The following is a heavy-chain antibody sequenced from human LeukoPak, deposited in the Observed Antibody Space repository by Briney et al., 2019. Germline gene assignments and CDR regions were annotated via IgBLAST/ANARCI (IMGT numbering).Heavy chain of an antibody. Sequence: PSETLSLTCTVSGGSISSYYWSWIRQPAGEGLEWIGRIYTSGSTNYNPSLKSRVTMSGDTSKNQFSLKLSSVTAADTAVYYCARGPRIIGYCSGGSCYWFDPWGQGTLVTVSS. J-gene: IGHJ5*02. D-gene: IGHD2-15*01. CDR3: ARGPRIIGYCSGGSCYWFDP. V-gene: IGHV4-4*07. CDR2: IYTSGST. CDR1: GGSISSYY.